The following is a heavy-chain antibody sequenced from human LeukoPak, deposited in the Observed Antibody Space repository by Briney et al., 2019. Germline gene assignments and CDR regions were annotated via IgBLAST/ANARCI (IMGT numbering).Heavy chain of an antibody. V-gene: IGHV3-30*02. CDR3: AKDSGIAVAGSLDY. CDR2: IRYDGSNK. CDR1: GFTFSSYG. D-gene: IGHD6-19*01. J-gene: IGHJ4*02. Sequence: SGGSLRLSCAASGFTFSSYGMHWVRQAPGKGLEWVAFIRYDGSNKYYADSVKGRFTISRDNSKNTLYLQMNSLRAEDTAVYYCAKDSGIAVAGSLDYWGQGTLVTVSS.